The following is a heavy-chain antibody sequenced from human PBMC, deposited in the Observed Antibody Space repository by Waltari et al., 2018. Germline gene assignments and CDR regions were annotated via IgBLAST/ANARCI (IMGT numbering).Heavy chain of an antibody. CDR1: GGSISSGGYS. CDR3: ARGGPIAARLPKYFDL. Sequence: QVQLQESGPGLVKPSQTLSLTCTVSGGSISSGGYSWSWIRQPPGKGLEWIGYIYYSGSTYYNPSLKSLVTISVDTSKNQFSLKLSSVTAADTAVYYCARGGPIAARLPKYFDLWGRGTLVTVSS. V-gene: IGHV4-31*01. D-gene: IGHD6-6*01. CDR2: IYYSGST. J-gene: IGHJ2*01.